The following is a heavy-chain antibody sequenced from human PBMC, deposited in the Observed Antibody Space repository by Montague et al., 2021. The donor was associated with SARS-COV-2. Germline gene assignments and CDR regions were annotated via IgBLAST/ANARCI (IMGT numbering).Heavy chain of an antibody. CDR2: ISYDGSNK. CDR1: GFTFSSYA. CDR3: TRDFDDYGDWGAQTFDY. V-gene: IGHV3-30*04. J-gene: IGHJ4*02. D-gene: IGHD4-17*01. Sequence: SLRLSCAASGFTFSSYAMHWVRQAPGKGLEWVAVISYDGSNKYYADSVKGRFTISRDNSKNTLYLQMSSLRAEDTAVYYCTRDFDDYGDWGAQTFDYWGQGTLVTVSS.